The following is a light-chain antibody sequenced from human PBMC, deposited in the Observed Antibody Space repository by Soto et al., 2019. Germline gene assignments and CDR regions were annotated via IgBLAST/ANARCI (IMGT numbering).Light chain of an antibody. CDR3: QAWDSSPE. CDR1: KLGDKY. V-gene: IGLV3-1*01. CDR2: QDS. J-gene: IGLJ2*01. Sequence: SYELTQPPSVSVSPGQTASITCSGDKLGDKYACWYQQEPGQSPVLVIYQDSKRPSGIPERFSGSNSGNTATLTISGTQAMDEADYYCQAWDSSPEFGGGTKVTVL.